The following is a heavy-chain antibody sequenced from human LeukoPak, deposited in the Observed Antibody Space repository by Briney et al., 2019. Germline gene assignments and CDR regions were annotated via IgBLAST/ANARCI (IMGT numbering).Heavy chain of an antibody. D-gene: IGHD2-2*02. CDR3: ARGALVPAAILGWFDP. V-gene: IGHV4-59*01. CDR1: GGSISSYH. J-gene: IGHJ5*02. CDR2: IYYSGST. Sequence: SETLSLTCTVSGGSISSYHWSWLRQPPGKGLEWIGYIYYSGSTNYNPSLKSRVTISVDTSKNQFSLKLSSVTAADTAVYYCARGALVPAAILGWFDPWGQGTLVTVSS.